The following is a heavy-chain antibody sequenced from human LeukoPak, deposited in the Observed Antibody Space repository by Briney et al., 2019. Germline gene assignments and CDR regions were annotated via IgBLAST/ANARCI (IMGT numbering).Heavy chain of an antibody. D-gene: IGHD6-13*01. CDR3: ARVYSSSWLYYYYYYYMDV. Sequence: PSETLSLTCAVYGGSFSGYYWSWIRQPPGKGLEWIGEINHSGSTNYNPSLKSRVTISVDTSKNQFSLKLSSVTAADTAVYYCARVYSSSWLYYYYYYYMDVWGKGTTVTVSS. CDR2: INHSGST. J-gene: IGHJ6*03. CDR1: GGSFSGYY. V-gene: IGHV4-34*01.